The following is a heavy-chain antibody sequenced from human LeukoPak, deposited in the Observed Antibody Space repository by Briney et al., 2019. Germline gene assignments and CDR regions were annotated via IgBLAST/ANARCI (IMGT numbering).Heavy chain of an antibody. CDR3: TRALSGWTGYSDF. CDR2: IRSEEYGGTP. V-gene: IGHV3-49*04. D-gene: IGHD6-19*01. CDR1: GFTFGDYA. J-gene: IGHJ4*02. Sequence: PGGSLRLSCRGSGFTFGDYAVTWVRQAPGKGLQWVGFIRSEEYGGTPDYATSVKGRFTISRENSESTAYLQINSLRTEDTAVYYCTRALSGWTGYSDFWGQGTVVTVSS.